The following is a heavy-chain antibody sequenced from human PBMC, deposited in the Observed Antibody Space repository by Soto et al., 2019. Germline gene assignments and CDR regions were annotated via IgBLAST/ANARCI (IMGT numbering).Heavy chain of an antibody. CDR2: ISSSGGGT. CDR1: GFTFSIYA. J-gene: IGHJ5*02. D-gene: IGHD3-22*01. CDR3: YYYDSSGYGYNWFDP. V-gene: IGHV3-23*01. Sequence: GGSLRLSCAASGFTFSIYAMSWVRQAPGKGLDWVSTISSSGGGTYYADSVKGRFTISRDNSKNTVYLQMNSLRDEDTALYYCYYYDSSGYGYNWFDPWGQGTLVTVSS.